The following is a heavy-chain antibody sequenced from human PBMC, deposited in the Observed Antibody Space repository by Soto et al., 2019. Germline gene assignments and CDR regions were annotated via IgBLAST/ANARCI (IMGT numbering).Heavy chain of an antibody. Sequence: SETLSLTCAVYGGSFSGYYWSWIRQPPGKGLEWIGDINHSGSTKYNPSLKSRVTISADTSKNQFSLKLSSVTAADTAVYYCARGHYDFWSGYFATIDYWGQGTLVTVSS. CDR2: INHSGST. V-gene: IGHV4-34*01. CDR1: GGSFSGYY. J-gene: IGHJ4*02. D-gene: IGHD3-3*01. CDR3: ARGHYDFWSGYFATIDY.